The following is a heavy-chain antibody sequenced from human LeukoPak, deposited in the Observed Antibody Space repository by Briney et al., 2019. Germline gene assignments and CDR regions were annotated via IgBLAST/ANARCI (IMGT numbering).Heavy chain of an antibody. CDR2: NSGGSSTI. Sequence: GGSLRLSCAASGFTLSSYSMNWVRQAPGKGLEWVSYNSGGSSTIYADPVKGRFTVSRDNAKNSLYLQMNSLRAEDTAVYYCARGYGQVTFDYWGQGTLVTVSS. CDR1: GFTLSSYS. J-gene: IGHJ4*02. V-gene: IGHV3-48*01. CDR3: ARGYGQVTFDY. D-gene: IGHD5-18*01.